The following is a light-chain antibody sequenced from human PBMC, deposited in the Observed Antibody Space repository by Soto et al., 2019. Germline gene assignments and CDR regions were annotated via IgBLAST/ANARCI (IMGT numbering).Light chain of an antibody. CDR2: AAS. Sequence: IVMTQSPATLSVSPGEGATLSCRASQSVYSNLAWYQQKPGQAPRLLIYAASTRASGIPARFSGGGSGTEFTLTISSLQSEDFAVYYSQQYNNWPPYTFGQGTKLEIK. J-gene: IGKJ2*01. V-gene: IGKV3-15*01. CDR1: QSVYSN. CDR3: QQYNNWPPYT.